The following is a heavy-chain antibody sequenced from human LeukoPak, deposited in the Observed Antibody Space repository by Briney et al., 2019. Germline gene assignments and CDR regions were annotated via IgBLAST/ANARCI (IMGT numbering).Heavy chain of an antibody. Sequence: NPGGSLRLSCAASGFTVSNYNMNWVRQAPGKGLEWVSSISSSSSCIYYADSVKGRFTISRDNAKNSLYLQMNSLRAEDAAVYYCARDIGIAARPVFGYWGQGTLVTVSS. D-gene: IGHD6-6*01. CDR2: ISSSSSCI. J-gene: IGHJ4*02. CDR1: GFTVSNYN. CDR3: ARDIGIAARPVFGY. V-gene: IGHV3-21*01.